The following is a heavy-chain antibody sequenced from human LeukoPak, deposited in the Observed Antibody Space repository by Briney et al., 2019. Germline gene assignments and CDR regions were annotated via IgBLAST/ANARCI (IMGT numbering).Heavy chain of an antibody. D-gene: IGHD3-9*01. CDR3: ARFLAGTRHFHFYYYMDV. Sequence: PSETLSLTCTVSGGSMSNSSYYWGWIRQPPGKGLEWTGRIYFTGSTYYNPSFKSRITISVDTAKNQFSLRVISVTAADTDVYYCARFLAGTRHFHFYYYMDVWGKGTTVTISS. V-gene: IGHV4-39*01. CDR2: IYFTGST. J-gene: IGHJ6*03. CDR1: GGSMSNSSYY.